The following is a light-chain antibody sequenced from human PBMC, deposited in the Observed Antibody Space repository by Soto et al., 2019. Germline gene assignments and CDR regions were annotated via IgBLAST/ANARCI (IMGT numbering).Light chain of an antibody. CDR3: QQRSNWPQLT. V-gene: IGKV3-11*01. CDR2: DAS. J-gene: IGKJ4*01. CDR1: QSFSSY. Sequence: EIVLTQAPATLSLSPGERATLSCRASQSFSSYLAWYQQKPCQAPRLLIYDASNMATGIPARFSGSGSGTDYTLTIRSLEPEDFAVYYCQQRSNWPQLTVGGGTMVEFK.